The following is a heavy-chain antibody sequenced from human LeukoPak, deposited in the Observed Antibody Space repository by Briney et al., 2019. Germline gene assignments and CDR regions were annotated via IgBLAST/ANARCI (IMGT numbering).Heavy chain of an antibody. D-gene: IGHD1-26*01. V-gene: IGHV3-7*03. CDR2: IKQDGSEK. J-gene: IGHJ4*02. Sequence: GGSLRLSCAASGFAFISYWMTWVRQAPGKGLEWVANIKQDGSEKYYVDSVKGRFTISRDNTKNSLYLQMNSLRVEGTAVYYCARDWELIYWGQGTLVTVSS. CDR3: ARDWELIY. CDR1: GFAFISYW.